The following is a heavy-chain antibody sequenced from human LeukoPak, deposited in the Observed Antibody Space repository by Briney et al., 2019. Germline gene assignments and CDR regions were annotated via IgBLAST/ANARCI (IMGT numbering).Heavy chain of an antibody. D-gene: IGHD2-8*02. CDR1: GDSVSSNSAT. Sequence: SQTLSLTCAISGDSVSSNSATWNWIRQSPSRGLEWLGRTYYRSKWFIDYAMSVKSRITVNPDTSKNLFSLQLNSVTLEDTAVYYCARAVFFNTNWWSFDSWGQGTLVTVSS. J-gene: IGHJ4*02. V-gene: IGHV6-1*01. CDR3: ARAVFFNTNWWSFDS. CDR2: TYYRSKWFI.